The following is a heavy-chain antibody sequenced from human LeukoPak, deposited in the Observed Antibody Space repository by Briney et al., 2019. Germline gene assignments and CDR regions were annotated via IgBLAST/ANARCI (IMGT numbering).Heavy chain of an antibody. Sequence: PGGSLRLSCAASGFTFSSYAMSWVRQAPGKGLEWVSAISGSGGSTYYADSVKGRFTISRDNSKNTLYLQMNSLRAEDTAVYYCAKRAGYCSSTSCYTQDYYYYYMDVWGKGTTVTVSS. J-gene: IGHJ6*03. D-gene: IGHD2-2*02. V-gene: IGHV3-23*01. CDR3: AKRAGYCSSTSCYTQDYYYYYMDV. CDR1: GFTFSSYA. CDR2: ISGSGGST.